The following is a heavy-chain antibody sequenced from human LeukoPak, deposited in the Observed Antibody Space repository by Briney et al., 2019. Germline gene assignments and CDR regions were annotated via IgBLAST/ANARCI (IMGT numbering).Heavy chain of an antibody. CDR3: ARGGITAPLDY. Sequence: GGSLRLSCAASGFTFSSYDMHWVRQATGKGLEWVSAIGTAGDTYYPGSVKGRFTISRENAKNSLYLQMNSLRAGDTAVYYCARGGITAPLDYWGQGTLVTASS. J-gene: IGHJ4*02. D-gene: IGHD5-18*01. CDR2: IGTAGDT. CDR1: GFTFSSYD. V-gene: IGHV3-13*01.